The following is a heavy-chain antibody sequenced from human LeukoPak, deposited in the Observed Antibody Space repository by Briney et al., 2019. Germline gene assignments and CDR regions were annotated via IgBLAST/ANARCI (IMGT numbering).Heavy chain of an antibody. D-gene: IGHD1-7*01. CDR2: IKEDGSEK. CDR1: GFTFNNFW. Sequence: PGGSLRLSCAASGFTFNNFWIAWVRQAPGKGLEWVANIKEDGSEKNYVDSVKGRFTISRDNAMNSLSLQVNSLRVEDTAVYYCARHTTQSGTCAVGYWGQGTLVTVSS. V-gene: IGHV3-7*05. CDR3: ARHTTQSGTCAVGY. J-gene: IGHJ4*02.